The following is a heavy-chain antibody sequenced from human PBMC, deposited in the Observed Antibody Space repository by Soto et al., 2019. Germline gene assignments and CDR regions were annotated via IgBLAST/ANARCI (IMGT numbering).Heavy chain of an antibody. J-gene: IGHJ4*02. D-gene: IGHD3-10*01. CDR3: ARLSLLYYFDY. Sequence: LSLTCTVSGGSISSSSYYWGWIRQPPGKGLEWIGSIYYSGSTYYNPSLKSRVTISVDTSKNQFSLKLSSVTAADTAVYYCARLSLLYYFDYWGQGTLVTVSS. V-gene: IGHV4-39*01. CDR2: IYYSGST. CDR1: GGSISSSSYY.